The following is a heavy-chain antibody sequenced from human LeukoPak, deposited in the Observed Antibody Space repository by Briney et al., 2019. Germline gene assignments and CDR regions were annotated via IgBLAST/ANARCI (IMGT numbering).Heavy chain of an antibody. CDR3: ARDFGHSSSWYDGDY. CDR2: INPNSGGT. J-gene: IGHJ4*02. D-gene: IGHD6-13*01. CDR1: GYTFTGYY. V-gene: IGHV1-2*06. Sequence: GASVKVSRKASGYTFTGYYMHWVRQAPGQGLEWMGRINPNSGGTNYAQKFQGRVTMTRDTSISTAYMELSRLRSDDTAVYYCARDFGHSSSWYDGDYWGQGTLVTVSS.